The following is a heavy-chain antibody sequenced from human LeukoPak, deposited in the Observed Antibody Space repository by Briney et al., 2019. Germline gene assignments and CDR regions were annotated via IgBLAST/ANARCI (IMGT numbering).Heavy chain of an antibody. CDR1: GLIFSRYG. CDR3: ARDIGTYSSSPGFDY. CDR2: IWNVGSNK. J-gene: IGHJ4*02. Sequence: AGSLSLSCPASGLIFSRYGLHGVGQAPARGGAWVAVIWNVGSNKYYADSVKGRFTISRHNSKNTLYLQMNSLRAEDTAVYYCARDIGTYSSSPGFDYWGQGTLLTVSS. V-gene: IGHV3-33*01. D-gene: IGHD6-6*01.